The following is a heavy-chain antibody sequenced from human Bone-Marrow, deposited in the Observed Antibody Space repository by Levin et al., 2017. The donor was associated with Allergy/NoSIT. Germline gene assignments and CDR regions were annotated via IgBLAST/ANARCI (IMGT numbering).Heavy chain of an antibody. CDR3: ARNYGGEGGWYDP. CDR2: IDYSGGT. CDR1: GGSITTDDDY. Sequence: SETLSLTCTVSGGSITTDDDYWSWIRQPPGKGLEWIGYIDYSGGTYFKSSLESRVFISLDTSKNQFSLNLTSVTAADTAVYYCARNYGGEGGWYDPWGQGTLVTVSS. J-gene: IGHJ5*02. V-gene: IGHV4-30-4*01. D-gene: IGHD2-21*01.